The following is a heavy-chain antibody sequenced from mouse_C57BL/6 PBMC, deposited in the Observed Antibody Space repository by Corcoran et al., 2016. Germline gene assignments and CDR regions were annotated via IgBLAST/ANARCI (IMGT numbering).Heavy chain of an antibody. CDR1: GYTFTDYY. D-gene: IGHD2-3*01. J-gene: IGHJ2*01. CDR2: IYPGSGNT. CDR3: ASGYDGYYFDY. V-gene: IGHV1-76*01. Sequence: QVQLKQSGAELVRPGASVKLSCKASGYTFTDYYINWVKQRPGQGLEWIARIYPGSGNTYYNEKFKGKATLTAEKSSSTAYMQLSSLTSEDSAVYFCASGYDGYYFDYWGQGTTLTVSS.